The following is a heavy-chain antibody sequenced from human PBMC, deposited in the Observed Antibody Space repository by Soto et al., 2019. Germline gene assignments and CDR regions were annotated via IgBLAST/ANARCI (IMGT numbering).Heavy chain of an antibody. CDR1: GGYVRSGGYY. CDR2: ISYSGST. V-gene: IGHV4-31*03. J-gene: IGHJ3*02. CDR3: ARANIVLMLYTRPHDAFHI. D-gene: IGHD2-8*01. Sequence: SETQCLTSTVAGGYVRSGGYYWTWIRQHPGKGLEWIGYISYSGSTSYNPSLNSRVSISVDTSKNQFSLKLSSVTAADTAVYYCARANIVLMLYTRPHDAFHIWGQGTMVTVS.